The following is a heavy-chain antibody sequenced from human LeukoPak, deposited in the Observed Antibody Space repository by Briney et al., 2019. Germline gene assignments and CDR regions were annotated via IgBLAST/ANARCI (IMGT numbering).Heavy chain of an antibody. CDR2: IKSKTDGGTT. Sequence: PGGSLRLSCASSGFTFSNAWMSWVRQAPGKGLEWVGRIKSKTDGGTTDYAAPVKGRFTISRDNSKNTLYLQMNSLRAEDTAVYYCAKDSTPPSVWGIQGGDWFDPWGQGTLVTVSS. J-gene: IGHJ5*02. D-gene: IGHD3-16*01. V-gene: IGHV3-15*01. CDR3: AKDSTPPSVWGIQGGDWFDP. CDR1: GFTFSNAW.